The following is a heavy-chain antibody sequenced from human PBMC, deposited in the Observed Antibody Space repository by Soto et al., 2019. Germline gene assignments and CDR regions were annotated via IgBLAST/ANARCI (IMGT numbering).Heavy chain of an antibody. CDR2: IYYRGST. Sequence: SETLSLTCTVSGGSISSYYWSWIRQPPGKGLEWIGYIYYRGSTNYNPSLKSRVTISVDTSKNQFSLKLSSVTAADTAVYYCARDIKDSSGSYSDYWGQGTLVTVSS. D-gene: IGHD6-19*01. CDR1: GGSISSYY. CDR3: ARDIKDSSGSYSDY. J-gene: IGHJ4*02. V-gene: IGHV4-59*01.